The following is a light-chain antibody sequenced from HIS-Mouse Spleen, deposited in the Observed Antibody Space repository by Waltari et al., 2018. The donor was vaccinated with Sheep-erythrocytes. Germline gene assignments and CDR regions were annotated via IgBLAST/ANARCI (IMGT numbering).Light chain of an antibody. CDR1: SSYVGGFNL. Sequence: QSALTQPRSVSGSPGQSVTISCPGTSSYVGGFNLSSWYQQHPGKAPNLMIYDVSKRPSGVPDRFSGSKSGNTASLTISGLQAEDEADYYCCSYAGSYNHVFATGTKVTVL. CDR3: CSYAGSYNHV. V-gene: IGLV2-11*01. CDR2: DVS. J-gene: IGLJ1*01.